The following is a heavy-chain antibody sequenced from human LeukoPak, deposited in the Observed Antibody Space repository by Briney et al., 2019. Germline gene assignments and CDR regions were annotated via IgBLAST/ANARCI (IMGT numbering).Heavy chain of an antibody. V-gene: IGHV4-34*01. D-gene: IGHD6-13*01. J-gene: IGHJ6*03. CDR1: GESFSGYY. CDR3: ARFQMRSCSWSLYYYYYMDV. Sequence: SETLSLTCAVYGESFSGYYWSWIRQPPGKGLEWIGEINHSGSTNYNPSLKSRVTISVDTSKNQFSLKLSYVTAADTAGHYCARFQMRSCSWSLYYYYYMDVWGKGTTVTVSS. CDR2: INHSGST.